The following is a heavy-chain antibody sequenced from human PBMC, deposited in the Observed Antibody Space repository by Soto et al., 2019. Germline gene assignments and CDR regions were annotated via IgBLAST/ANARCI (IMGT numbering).Heavy chain of an antibody. Sequence: SVKVSCKASGGTFSSYAISWVRQAPGQGLEWMGGIIPIFGTANYAQKFQGRVTITADESTSTAYMELSSLRSEDTAVYYCARDLLDIAARGEFGYWGQGTLVTVS. CDR2: IIPIFGTA. D-gene: IGHD6-6*01. V-gene: IGHV1-69*13. J-gene: IGHJ4*02. CDR3: ARDLLDIAARGEFGY. CDR1: GGTFSSYA.